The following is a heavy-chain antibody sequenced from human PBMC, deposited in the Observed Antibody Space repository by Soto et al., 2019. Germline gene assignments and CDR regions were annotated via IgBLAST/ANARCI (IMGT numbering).Heavy chain of an antibody. CDR3: ARVVTGNYYGMDV. J-gene: IGHJ6*02. D-gene: IGHD3-10*01. CDR2: INHSGST. Sequence: NPSETLSLTCAVYGGSFSGYYWSWIRQPPGKGLEWIGEINHSGSTNYNPSLKSRVTISVDTSKNQFSLKLSSVTAADTAVYYCARVVTGNYYGMDVWGQGTTVTVSS. CDR1: GGSFSGYY. V-gene: IGHV4-34*01.